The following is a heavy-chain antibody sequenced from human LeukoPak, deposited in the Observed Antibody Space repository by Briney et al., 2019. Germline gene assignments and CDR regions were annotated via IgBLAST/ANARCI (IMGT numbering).Heavy chain of an antibody. Sequence: PGGSLRLSCAASGFTFSSYSMNWVRQAPGKGLEWVSSISSSSTYIYYADSVKGRFTISRDNSKNTLYLQMNSLRAEDTAVYYCARDPYGSGRLNWFEPWGQGTLVTVSS. CDR2: ISSSSTYI. V-gene: IGHV3-21*04. CDR1: GFTFSSYS. J-gene: IGHJ5*02. CDR3: ARDPYGSGRLNWFEP. D-gene: IGHD3-10*01.